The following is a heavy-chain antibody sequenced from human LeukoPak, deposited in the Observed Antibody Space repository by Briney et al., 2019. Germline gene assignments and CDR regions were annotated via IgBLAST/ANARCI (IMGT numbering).Heavy chain of an antibody. CDR1: GFTFSTYA. J-gene: IGHJ4*02. Sequence: GGSLRLSCATSGFTFSTYAMHWVRQDPGKGLEWVAFIRSDGSNKYYEDSVKGRFTISRDNSKNTLYLQMNSLRAEDTAIYYCASKVVDNCDYWGQGTLVTVSS. CDR3: ASKVVDNCDY. V-gene: IGHV3-30*02. CDR2: IRSDGSNK. D-gene: IGHD3-22*01.